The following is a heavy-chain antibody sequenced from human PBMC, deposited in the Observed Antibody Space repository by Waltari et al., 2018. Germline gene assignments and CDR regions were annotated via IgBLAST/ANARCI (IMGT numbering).Heavy chain of an antibody. J-gene: IGHJ4*02. CDR3: ARWYYYDSSGYKGVDY. Sequence: QVQLVQSGAEVKKPGASVKVSCKASGYTFTSYGISWVRPAPGQGLEWMGWISAYNGNTNYAQKLQGRVTMTTDTSTSTAYMELRSLRSDDTAVYYCARWYYYDSSGYKGVDYWGQGTLVTVSS. CDR1: GYTFTSYG. V-gene: IGHV1-18*01. CDR2: ISAYNGNT. D-gene: IGHD3-22*01.